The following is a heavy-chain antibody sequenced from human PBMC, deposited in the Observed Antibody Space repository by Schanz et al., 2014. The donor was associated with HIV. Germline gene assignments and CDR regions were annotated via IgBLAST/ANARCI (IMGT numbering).Heavy chain of an antibody. CDR2: LSGSGSNI. V-gene: IGHV3-11*01. CDR3: ARDRLHPGNGMDV. D-gene: IGHD4-4*01. CDR1: GFSFSDYH. J-gene: IGHJ6*02. Sequence: QVQLVESGGDLVKPGGSLRLSCTASGFSFSDYHMSWIRQAPGKGLEWVSSLSGSGSNIYYADSVKGRFTISRDNGKNSLFLQMNSLRAEDTAVYYCARDRLHPGNGMDVWGQGTTVTVSS.